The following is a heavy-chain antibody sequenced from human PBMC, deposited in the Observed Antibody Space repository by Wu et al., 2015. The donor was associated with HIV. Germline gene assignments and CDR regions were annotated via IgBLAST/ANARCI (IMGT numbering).Heavy chain of an antibody. V-gene: IGHV1-46*01. CDR3: ARSLEVAGPDPYPFDL. CDR1: RYTLVELA. J-gene: IGHJ3*01. D-gene: IGHD6-19*01. Sequence: QVQLVQSGAEVRKPGASVKVSCKVSRYTLVELAIHWVRQAPGQGLEWMGMISPRGDITKYAQTFQGRLTVTRDTSTGTIYMELTSLKADDTAVFYCARSLEVAGPDPYPFDLWGQGTMVLVSS. CDR2: ISPRGDIT.